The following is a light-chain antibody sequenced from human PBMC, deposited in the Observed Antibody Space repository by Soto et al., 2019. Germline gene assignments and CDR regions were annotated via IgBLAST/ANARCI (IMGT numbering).Light chain of an antibody. Sequence: EIVLTQSPATLSLSPGERATLSCRASQSVSSYLAWYQQKPGQAPRLLIYDASNRATGIPARFSGSVSGTDFSLTISSREPEDFAIYYCQQRSNWPPVTFGGGTKVEIK. CDR1: QSVSSY. J-gene: IGKJ4*01. V-gene: IGKV3-11*01. CDR3: QQRSNWPPVT. CDR2: DAS.